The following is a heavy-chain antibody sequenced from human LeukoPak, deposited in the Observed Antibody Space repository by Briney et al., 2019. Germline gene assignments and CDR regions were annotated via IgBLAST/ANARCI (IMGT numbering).Heavy chain of an antibody. J-gene: IGHJ4*02. CDR1: GGSISSSSYY. V-gene: IGHV4-39*01. CDR3: ARSYDSSGRDY. Sequence: SETLSLTCTVSGGSISSSSYYWGWVRQPPGKGLEWIGNIYYSGSTYYNPSLKSRVTISVDTSKNQFPLKLSSVTAADTAVYYCARSYDSSGRDYWGQGTLVTVSS. D-gene: IGHD3-22*01. CDR2: IYYSGST.